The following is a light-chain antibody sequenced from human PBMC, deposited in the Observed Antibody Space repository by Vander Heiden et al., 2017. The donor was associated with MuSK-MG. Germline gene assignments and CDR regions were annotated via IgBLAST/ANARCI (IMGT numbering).Light chain of an antibody. J-gene: IGLJ2*01. CDR3: GDQI. CDR1: SLRSLH. Sequence: SSELTQDPAVSVALGQTVRITCQGDSLRSLHTAWYQQNPGKATRPAIYGPNYRSSGTADRVSGSASGNTVALNIAGAQAEDEATDVCGDQIFGGGTKLTVL. CDR2: GPN. V-gene: IGLV3-19*01.